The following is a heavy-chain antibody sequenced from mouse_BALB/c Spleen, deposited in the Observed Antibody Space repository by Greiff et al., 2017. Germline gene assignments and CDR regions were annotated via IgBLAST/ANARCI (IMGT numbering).Heavy chain of an antibody. CDR3: ARWLLDAY. CDR1: GYTFTSYW. D-gene: IGHD2-3*01. CDR2: IDPSDSYT. V-gene: IGHV1-69*02. J-gene: IGHJ3*01. Sequence: QVQLQQSGAELVKPGASVKLSCKASGYTFTSYWMHWVKQRPGQGLEWIGEIDPSDSYTNYNQKFKGKATLTVDKSSSTAYMQLSSLTSEDSAVYYCARWLLDAYWGQGTLVTVSA.